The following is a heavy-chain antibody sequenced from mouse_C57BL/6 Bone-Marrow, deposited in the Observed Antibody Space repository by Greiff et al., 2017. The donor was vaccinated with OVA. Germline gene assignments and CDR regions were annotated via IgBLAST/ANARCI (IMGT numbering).Heavy chain of an antibody. J-gene: IGHJ4*01. CDR3: ARLGWDGIFFYYAMDY. CDR1: GYTFTDYY. CDR2: INPNNGGT. D-gene: IGHD4-1*01. V-gene: IGHV1-26*01. Sequence: EVQLQQSGPELVKPGASVKISCKASGYTFTDYYMNWVKQSHGKSLEWIGDINPNNGGTSYNQKFKGKATLTVDKYSSTAYMELRSLTSEDSAVYYCARLGWDGIFFYYAMDYWGQGTSVTVSS.